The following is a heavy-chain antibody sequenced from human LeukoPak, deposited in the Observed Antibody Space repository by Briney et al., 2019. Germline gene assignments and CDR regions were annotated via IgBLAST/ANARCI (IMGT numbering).Heavy chain of an antibody. CDR3: AKDDGPGGAGGGVLDY. Sequence: GGALRLSCAASGFTFSSYGMHWVRQAPGKGLEWVAFIRYDGSNKYYADSVKGRFTISRDNSKNTLYLQMNSLRAEDTAVYYCAKDDGPGGAGGGVLDYWGQGTLVTVSS. CDR2: IRYDGSNK. V-gene: IGHV3-30*02. J-gene: IGHJ4*02. CDR1: GFTFSSYG. D-gene: IGHD5-24*01.